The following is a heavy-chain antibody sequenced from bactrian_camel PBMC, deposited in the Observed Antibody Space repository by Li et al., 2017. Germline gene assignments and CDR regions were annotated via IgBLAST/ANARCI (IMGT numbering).Heavy chain of an antibody. V-gene: IGHV3S40*01. Sequence: VQLVESGGGSVQAGETLTLSCKASGFTFSKHDMSWVRLRQAPGKGLEWISTINTGGDMTWYADSVKGRFTISLDNANRTVYLQMNNLKPEDTNIYYCAFEPEGTVVAGGCGGAGADWGQGTQVTVS. CDR2: INTGGDMT. CDR1: GFTFSKHD. D-gene: IGHD6*01. CDR3: AFEPEGTVVAGGCGGAGAD. J-gene: IGHJ4*01.